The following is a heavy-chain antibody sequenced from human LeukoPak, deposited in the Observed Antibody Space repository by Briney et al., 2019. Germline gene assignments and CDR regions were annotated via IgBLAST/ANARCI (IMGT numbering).Heavy chain of an antibody. CDR1: GYTFTGYC. V-gene: IGHV1-2*04. CDR2: INAYSGGT. Sequence: ASVKVSCKASGYTFTGYCMHWVRQAPGQGLEWMGWINAYSGGTNYAQKLQGWVTMTSDTSISTVYMELRRLRSDDTAVYYCARSGPSSSWYFWFDPGAQETLLPLSS. J-gene: IGHJ5*02. D-gene: IGHD6-13*01. CDR3: ARSGPSSSWYFWFDP.